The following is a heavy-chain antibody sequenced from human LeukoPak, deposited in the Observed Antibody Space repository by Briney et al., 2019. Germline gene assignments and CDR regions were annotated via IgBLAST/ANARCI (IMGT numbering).Heavy chain of an antibody. CDR3: ARRLGLRWDLQAFDI. CDR2: ISGYNGNT. Sequence: GASVKVSCKASGYTFTSYGISWVRQAPGQGLEWMGWISGYNGNTNYAQQKLQGRVTMTTDTSTSTAYMELSSLRSEDTAVYYCARRLGLRWDLQAFDIWGQGTMVTVSS. V-gene: IGHV1-18*01. J-gene: IGHJ3*02. CDR1: GYTFTSYG. D-gene: IGHD4-23*01.